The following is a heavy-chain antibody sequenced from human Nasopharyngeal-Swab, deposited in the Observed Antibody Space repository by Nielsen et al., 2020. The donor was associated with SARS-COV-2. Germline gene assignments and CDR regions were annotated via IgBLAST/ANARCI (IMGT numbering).Heavy chain of an antibody. CDR3: AKGGDYGIRDY. J-gene: IGHJ4*02. V-gene: IGHV4-59*08. Sequence: SDTMSLNCNVSGVSVSPHYWSWLRQPPGKRLEWVWYIYYGGSTNYNPSLKNRVTMSVDPSKNQFSLKLTSVTAADTAVYYCAKGGDYGIRDYWCQGTLVTVSS. D-gene: IGHD4-17*01. CDR1: GVSVSPHY. CDR2: IYYGGST.